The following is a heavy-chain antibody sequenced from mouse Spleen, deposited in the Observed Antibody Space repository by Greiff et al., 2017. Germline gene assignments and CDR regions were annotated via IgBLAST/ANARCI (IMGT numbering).Heavy chain of an antibody. J-gene: IGHJ3*01. D-gene: IGHD2-4*01. CDR2: IYPRDGST. Sequence: QVQLQQSGPELVKPGASVKLSCKASGYTFTSYDINWVKQRPGQGLEWIGWIYPRDGSTKYNEKFKGEATLTVDTSSSTAYMELHSLTSEDSAVYFCAREGIYYDPPFAYWGQGTLVTVSA. CDR3: AREGIYYDPPFAY. CDR1: GYTFTSYD. V-gene: IGHV1-85*01.